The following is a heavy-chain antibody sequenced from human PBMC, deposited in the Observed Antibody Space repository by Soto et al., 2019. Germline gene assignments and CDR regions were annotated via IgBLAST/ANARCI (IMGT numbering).Heavy chain of an antibody. D-gene: IGHD1-26*01. CDR2: ISYDGSNK. Sequence: GGSLRLSCAASGFTFSSYAMHWVRQAPGKGLEWVAVISYDGSNKYYADSVKGRFTISRDNSKNTLYLQMNSLRAEDTAVYYCARVGATTQTYYYYYGMDVWGQGTTVTVSS. CDR1: GFTFSSYA. V-gene: IGHV3-30-3*01. CDR3: ARVGATTQTYYYYYGMDV. J-gene: IGHJ6*02.